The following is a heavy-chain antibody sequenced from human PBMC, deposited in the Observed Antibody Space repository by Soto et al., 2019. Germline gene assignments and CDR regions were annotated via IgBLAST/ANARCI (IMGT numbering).Heavy chain of an antibody. CDR3: ARGSRQITMVRGVIIRPGDY. Sequence: ASVKVSCKASGYTFSNFAMHWVRQAPGQRLEWMGWMNAGNGNTGYSQKFRGRVTMTRNTSISTAYMELSSLRSEDTAVYYCARGSRQITMVRGVIIRPGDYWGQGTLVTVSS. CDR2: MNAGNGNT. V-gene: IGHV1-3*01. CDR1: GYTFSNFA. J-gene: IGHJ4*02. D-gene: IGHD3-10*01.